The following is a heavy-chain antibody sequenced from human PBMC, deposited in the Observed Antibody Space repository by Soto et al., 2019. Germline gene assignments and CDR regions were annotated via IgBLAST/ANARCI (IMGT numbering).Heavy chain of an antibody. CDR2: IWFDGNKQ. CDR1: GFTFGNYG. Sequence: GGSLRLSCAASGFTFGNYGMLWVRQAPGKGLEWVAVIWFDGNKQHYADSVKGRFTISRDNSKNTLYVQMTSLRAEDTAVYYCARGLQSLFDYWGQGTMVTVSS. V-gene: IGHV3-33*01. CDR3: ARGLQSLFDY. J-gene: IGHJ4*03.